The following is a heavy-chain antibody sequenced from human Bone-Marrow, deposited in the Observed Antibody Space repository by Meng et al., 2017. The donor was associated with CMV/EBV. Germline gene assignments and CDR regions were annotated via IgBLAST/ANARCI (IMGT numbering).Heavy chain of an antibody. CDR1: GFTFSSYG. Sequence: GGSLRLSCAASGFTFSSYGMHWVRQAPGKGLEWVAFIQYDGSNKYYADSVKGRFTISRDNSKNTLYLQMNSLRAEDTAVYYCARDPDFSDSSGYYFDYWGQGTLVTVSS. V-gene: IGHV3-30*02. D-gene: IGHD3-22*01. CDR3: ARDPDFSDSSGYYFDY. J-gene: IGHJ4*02. CDR2: IQYDGSNK.